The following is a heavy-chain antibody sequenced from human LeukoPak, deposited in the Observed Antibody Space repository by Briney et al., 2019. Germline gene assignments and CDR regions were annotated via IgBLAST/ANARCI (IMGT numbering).Heavy chain of an antibody. V-gene: IGHV3-48*03. J-gene: IGHJ4*02. D-gene: IGHD3-10*01. Sequence: PGGPLRLSCAASGFTFSSYEMNWVRQAPGKGLEWVSYISSSGSTIYYADSVKGRFTISRDNAKNSLYLQMNSLRAEDTAVYYCAKVARKSNYYYGSGSYHSYFDYWGQGTLVTVSS. CDR1: GFTFSSYE. CDR3: AKVARKSNYYYGSGSYHSYFDY. CDR2: ISSSGSTI.